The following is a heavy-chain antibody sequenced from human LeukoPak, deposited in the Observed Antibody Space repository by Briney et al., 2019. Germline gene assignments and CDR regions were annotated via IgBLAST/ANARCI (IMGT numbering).Heavy chain of an antibody. J-gene: IGHJ4*02. CDR2: IYYSGST. Sequence: SQTLSLTCTVSGGSINSGGYYWSWIRQHPGKGLEWIGYIYYSGSTYYNPSLKSRVTISVDTSKNQFSLKLSSVTAADTAVYYCARERVVGATNFDYWGQGTLVTVSS. CDR3: ARERVVGATNFDY. V-gene: IGHV4-31*03. CDR1: GGSINSGGYY. D-gene: IGHD1-26*01.